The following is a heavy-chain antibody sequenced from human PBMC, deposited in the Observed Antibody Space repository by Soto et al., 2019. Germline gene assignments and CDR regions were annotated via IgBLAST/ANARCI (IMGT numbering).Heavy chain of an antibody. J-gene: IGHJ1*01. CDR3: ARQEKAVLFAEYFQH. CDR1: VGSISSSSYY. CDR2: IYYSGST. V-gene: IGHV4-39*01. D-gene: IGHD2-21*01. Sequence: QLQLQESVPGLVKPSETLSLTCTVSVGSISSSSYYWGWIRQPPGKRLEWIGSIYYSGSTYYTPSLKSRVTISVDTSNSQVSLRLISVSAAATAVYYWARQEKAVLFAEYFQHCGQGTQVRVSS.